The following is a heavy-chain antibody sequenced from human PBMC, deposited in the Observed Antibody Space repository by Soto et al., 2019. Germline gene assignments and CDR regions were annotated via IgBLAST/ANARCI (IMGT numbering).Heavy chain of an antibody. CDR1: GGSISSGGYY. Sequence: QVQLQESGPGLVKPSQTLSLTCTVSGGSISSGGYYWSWIRQHPGKGLEWIGYIYYSGSTYYNPSLKSRVTISVDTSKNQFSLKLSSVTAADTAVYYCARVHCSSTSCYYFDYWGQGTLVTVSS. D-gene: IGHD2-2*01. CDR2: IYYSGST. CDR3: ARVHCSSTSCYYFDY. J-gene: IGHJ4*02. V-gene: IGHV4-31*03.